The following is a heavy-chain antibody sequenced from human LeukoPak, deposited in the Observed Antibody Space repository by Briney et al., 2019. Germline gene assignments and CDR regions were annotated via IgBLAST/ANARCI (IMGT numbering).Heavy chain of an antibody. Sequence: PGGSLRLSCAVSGFTFDDYAMHWVRQAPGKGLEWVSGISWNSGSIGYADSVKGRFTISRDNAKNSLYLQMNSLRAEDMALYYCAKDLKAARLGAFDIWGQGTMVTVSS. J-gene: IGHJ3*02. CDR1: GFTFDDYA. CDR2: ISWNSGSI. V-gene: IGHV3-9*03. CDR3: AKDLKAARLGAFDI. D-gene: IGHD6-6*01.